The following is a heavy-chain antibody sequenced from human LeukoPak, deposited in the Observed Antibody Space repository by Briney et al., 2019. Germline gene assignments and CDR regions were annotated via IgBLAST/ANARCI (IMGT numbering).Heavy chain of an antibody. D-gene: IGHD5-12*01. CDR1: GNIFTTYA. CDR3: ARDQDRGYDFSFDY. V-gene: IGHV7-4-1*02. J-gene: IGHJ4*02. CDR2: INTNTGDP. Sequence: ASVKVSCKASGNIFTTYALNWVRQAPGQGLEWMGWINTNTGDPTYAQGFTGRSVFSLDTSVNTAYLQISSLKAEDTAVYYCARDQDRGYDFSFDYWGQGSLVTVSS.